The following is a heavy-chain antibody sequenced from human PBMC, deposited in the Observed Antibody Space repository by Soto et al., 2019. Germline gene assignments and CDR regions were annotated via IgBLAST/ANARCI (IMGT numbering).Heavy chain of an antibody. CDR3: ARDGPPSYGDPDY. J-gene: IGHJ4*02. Sequence: ASVKVSCKASGYTFTSYAMHWVRQAPGQRLEWMGWINAGNGNTKYSQKFQGRVTITRDTSASTAYMELSSLRSEDTAVYYCARDGPPSYGDPDYWGQGTLVTVSS. CDR2: INAGNGNT. D-gene: IGHD4-17*01. V-gene: IGHV1-3*01. CDR1: GYTFTSYA.